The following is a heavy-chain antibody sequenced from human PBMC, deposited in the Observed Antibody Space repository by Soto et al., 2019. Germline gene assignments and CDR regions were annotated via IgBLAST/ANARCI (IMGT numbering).Heavy chain of an antibody. CDR3: AGGDYYYYGMDV. V-gene: IGHV4-39*01. CDR2: IYYSVST. J-gene: IGHJ6*02. Sequence: SETLSLTCTVAGGCISSRSYYWGWIRQPPGKGLEWIGSIYYSVSTYYNPSLKSRVTISVDTSKNQFSLKLSSVTAADTAVYYCAGGDYYYYGMDVWGQGTTVTVSS. D-gene: IGHD3-10*01. CDR1: GGCISSRSYY.